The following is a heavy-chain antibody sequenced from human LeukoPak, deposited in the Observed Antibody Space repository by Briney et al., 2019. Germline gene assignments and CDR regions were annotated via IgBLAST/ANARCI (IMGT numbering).Heavy chain of an antibody. Sequence: GGSLRLSCAASGFTVSSNYMSWVRQAPGKGLEWVSVIYSGGSTYYADSVKGRFTISRDNSKNTLYLQMNSLRAEDTAVYYCAKDRGMFLVGYLDYWGQGTLVTVSS. CDR3: AKDRGMFLVGYLDY. D-gene: IGHD2-15*01. J-gene: IGHJ4*02. CDR1: GFTVSSNY. CDR2: IYSGGST. V-gene: IGHV3-53*01.